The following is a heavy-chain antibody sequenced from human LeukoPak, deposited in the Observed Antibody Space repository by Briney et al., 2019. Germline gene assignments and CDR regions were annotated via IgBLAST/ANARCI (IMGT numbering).Heavy chain of an antibody. CDR3: AKDGPAAGLSYFDY. CDR1: GFIFSSYG. J-gene: IGHJ4*02. CDR2: IRYDGSKK. V-gene: IGHV3-30*02. D-gene: IGHD6-13*01. Sequence: PGGSLRLSCAASGFIFSSYGIHWARQAPGKGLEWVAFIRYDGSKKYYTDSVKGRFTISRDNSMNTVYLQMNSLRDEDMAMYYCAKDGPAAGLSYFDYWGQGTLVTVSS.